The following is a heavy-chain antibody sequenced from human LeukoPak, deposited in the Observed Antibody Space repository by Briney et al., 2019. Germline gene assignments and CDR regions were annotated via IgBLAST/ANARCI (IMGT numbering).Heavy chain of an antibody. V-gene: IGHV3-21*01. Sequence: GGSLRLSCAASGFTFSSYSMNWVRQAPGKGLEWVSSISSSSSYIYYADSVKGRFTISRDNAKNSLYLQMNSLRAEDTAVYYCAREVLLWFGENNYWGQGTLVTVSS. J-gene: IGHJ4*02. CDR2: ISSSSSYI. CDR1: GFTFSSYS. D-gene: IGHD3-10*01. CDR3: AREVLLWFGENNY.